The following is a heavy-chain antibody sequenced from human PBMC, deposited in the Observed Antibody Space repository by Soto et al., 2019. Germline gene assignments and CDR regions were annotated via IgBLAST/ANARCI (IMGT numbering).Heavy chain of an antibody. Sequence: QLQLRESGSGLVKPSQTLSLTCAVSNGSISSGIYSWSWIRQPPGKGLEWIGHIYHSGTTYYNPSPQSRIPMSVDRYENPFTLMLNSVTAAVKAVYFCARGGSAWSFGYWGQGTRVTVSS. V-gene: IGHV4-30-2*01. CDR2: IYHSGTT. J-gene: IGHJ4*02. D-gene: IGHD6-19*01. CDR1: NGSISSGIYS. CDR3: ARGGSAWSFGY.